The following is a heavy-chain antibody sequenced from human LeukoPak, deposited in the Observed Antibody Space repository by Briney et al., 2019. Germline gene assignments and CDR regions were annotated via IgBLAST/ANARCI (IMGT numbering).Heavy chain of an antibody. CDR1: GGSISSYH. CDR3: ARGPYYYDSSGLGFDY. J-gene: IGHJ4*02. V-gene: IGHV4-59*01. D-gene: IGHD3-22*01. Sequence: SSETLSLTCTVSGGSISSYHWSWIRQPPGKGLEWIGDTYNSGSTNYNPSLKSRVTISVDTSKNQFSLKLSSVTAADTAVYYCARGPYYYDSSGLGFDYWGQGTLVTVSS. CDR2: TYNSGST.